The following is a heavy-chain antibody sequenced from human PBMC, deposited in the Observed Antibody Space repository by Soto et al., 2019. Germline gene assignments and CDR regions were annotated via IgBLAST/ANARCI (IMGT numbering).Heavy chain of an antibody. D-gene: IGHD2-15*01. Sequence: QVQLVQSGAEVKKPGASIKVSCKASGYTFTNYFVHWVRQAPGQGLEWIGIINPSVGLTTYAQKFQGRVALTRDTSTSTIYMEMSSLRSEDPAVYYCARRGDCGGGSCCGDSWGQGTLVTVSS. V-gene: IGHV1-46*01. J-gene: IGHJ4*02. CDR1: GYTFTNYF. CDR3: ARRGDCGGGSCCGDS. CDR2: INPSVGLT.